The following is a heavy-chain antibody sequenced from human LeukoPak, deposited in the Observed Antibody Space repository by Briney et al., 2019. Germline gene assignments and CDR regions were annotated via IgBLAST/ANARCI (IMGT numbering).Heavy chain of an antibody. J-gene: IGHJ5*02. Sequence: GASVKVSCKASGYTFTSYDINWVRQATGQGLEWMGWMNPNSGNTGYAQKFQGRVTMIRNTSISTAYMELSSLRSEDTAVYYCASCLGTYCSSTGFDPWGQGTLVTVSS. CDR2: MNPNSGNT. V-gene: IGHV1-8*01. D-gene: IGHD2-2*01. CDR1: GYTFTSYD. CDR3: ASCLGTYCSSTGFDP.